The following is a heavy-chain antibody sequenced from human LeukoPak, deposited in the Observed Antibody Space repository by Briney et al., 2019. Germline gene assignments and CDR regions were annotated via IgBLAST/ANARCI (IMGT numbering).Heavy chain of an antibody. CDR2: IYSGST. CDR1: GGSISNRNYY. J-gene: IGHJ3*02. CDR3: ARTGNSAFDI. Sequence: SETLSLTCTVSGGSISNRNYYWAWIRQPPGKGLEWIGSIYSGSTYYNPSLNSRVTISVDTSKNQFSLKLSSVTAADTAVYYCARTGNSAFDIWGQGTMVTVSS. V-gene: IGHV4-39*07. D-gene: IGHD4-23*01.